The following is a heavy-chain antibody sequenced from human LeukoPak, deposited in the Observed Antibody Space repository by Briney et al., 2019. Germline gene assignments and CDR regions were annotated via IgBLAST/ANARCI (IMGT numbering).Heavy chain of an antibody. V-gene: IGHV4-59*01. CDR3: ARVGSGSVGAFDI. Sequence: PSEILSLTCTVSGGSISSYYWSWIRQPPGKGLEWIGYIYYSGSTNYNPSLKRRVTISVDTSKNQFSLKLSSVTAADTAVYYCARVGSGSVGAFDIWGQGTMVTVSS. D-gene: IGHD2-15*01. J-gene: IGHJ3*02. CDR1: GGSISSYY. CDR2: IYYSGST.